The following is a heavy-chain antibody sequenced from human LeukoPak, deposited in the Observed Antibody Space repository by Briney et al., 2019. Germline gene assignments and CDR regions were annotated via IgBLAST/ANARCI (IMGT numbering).Heavy chain of an antibody. D-gene: IGHD3-22*01. J-gene: IGHJ4*02. V-gene: IGHV3-53*04. CDR2: IYSGGST. CDR1: GFTVSSNY. CDR3: ARENYYDSSGYSY. Sequence: PGGSLRLSCAASGFTVSSNYMSWVRQAPGKGLEWVSVIYSGGSTYYADSVKGRFTISRHNSKNTLYLQMNSLRAEDTAVYYCARENYYDSSGYSYWGQGTLVTVSS.